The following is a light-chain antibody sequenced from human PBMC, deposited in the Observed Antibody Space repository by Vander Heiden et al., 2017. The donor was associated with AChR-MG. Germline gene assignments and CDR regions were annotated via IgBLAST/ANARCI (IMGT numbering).Light chain of an antibody. V-gene: IGKV3-20*01. CDR1: QSVSSSY. CDR3: QQYGSSRS. CDR2: GAS. Sequence: EIVLTQSPRTLSLSPGPPATLSCRASQSVSSSYLAWYQQKPGQAPRLLIYGASSRATGIPDRFSGSGSGTDFTLTISRLEPEDFAVYYCQQYGSSRSFGQGTKVEIK. J-gene: IGKJ1*01.